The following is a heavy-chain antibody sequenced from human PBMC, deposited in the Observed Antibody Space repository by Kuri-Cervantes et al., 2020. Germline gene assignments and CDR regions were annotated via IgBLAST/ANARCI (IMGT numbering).Heavy chain of an antibody. CDR1: GYTFTSYG. CDR3: ARDVIAVRPGWFDP. CDR2: ISAYNGKK. Sequence: ASVKVSCKASGYTFTSYGISWVRQAPGQGLEWMGWISAYNGKKNYAQKFQGRVTLTTDTSTSTAYMELRSLRSDDTALYYCARDVIAVRPGWFDPWGQGTLITFSS. J-gene: IGHJ5*02. V-gene: IGHV1-18*01. D-gene: IGHD6-6*01.